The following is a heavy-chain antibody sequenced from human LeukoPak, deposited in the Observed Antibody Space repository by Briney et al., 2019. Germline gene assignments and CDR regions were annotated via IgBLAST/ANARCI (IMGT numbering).Heavy chain of an antibody. J-gene: IGHJ4*02. CDR3: ARDRAAGTLDF. V-gene: IGHV4-59*01. CDR2: IQYSGTT. CDR1: SGSIIGYY. Sequence: KASETLSFTCTGSSGSIIGYYWAWIRQPPGKGLEWIGYIQYSGTTEYNPSLASRATISVDTAKDQFSLNLRSVTAADTAVYYCARDRAAGTLDFWGQGTLVTVSS. D-gene: IGHD6-13*01.